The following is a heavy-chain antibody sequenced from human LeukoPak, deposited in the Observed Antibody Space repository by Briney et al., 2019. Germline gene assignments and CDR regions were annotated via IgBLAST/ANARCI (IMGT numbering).Heavy chain of an antibody. J-gene: IGHJ4*02. CDR3: ARVDGSGSYTIVY. Sequence: ASVKVSCKASGYTFTGYYMHWVRQAPGQGLEWMGWINPNSGGTNYAQKFQGRVTMTRDTSISTAHMELSRLRSDDTAVYYCARVDGSGSYTIVYWGQGTLVTVSS. V-gene: IGHV1-2*02. D-gene: IGHD3-10*01. CDR1: GYTFTGYY. CDR2: INPNSGGT.